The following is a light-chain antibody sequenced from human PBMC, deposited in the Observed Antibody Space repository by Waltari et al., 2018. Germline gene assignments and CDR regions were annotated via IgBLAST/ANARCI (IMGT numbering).Light chain of an antibody. J-gene: IGKJ1*01. Sequence: SLLAMTGTDVFDWYLTKRVQCPQFLIYLGSNRASGVPDRFSGSGSGTDFTLKISRVEAEDVGVYYCMQALKAVWTFGQGTKVEIK. CDR2: LGS. CDR3: MQALKAVWT. V-gene: IGKV2-28*01. CDR1: SLLAMTGTDV.